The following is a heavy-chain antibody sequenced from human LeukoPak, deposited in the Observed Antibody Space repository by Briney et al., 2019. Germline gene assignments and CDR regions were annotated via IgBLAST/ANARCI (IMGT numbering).Heavy chain of an antibody. D-gene: IGHD3-10*01. V-gene: IGHV1-8*01. CDR2: MNPNSGNT. CDR1: GYTFTSYD. Sequence: GASVKVSCKASGYTFTSYDINRVRQATGQGLEWMGWMNPNSGNTGYAQKFQGRVTMARNTSISTAYMELSSLRSEDTAVYYCARASMVRGVIPSGYWGQGTLVTVSS. J-gene: IGHJ4*02. CDR3: ARASMVRGVIPSGY.